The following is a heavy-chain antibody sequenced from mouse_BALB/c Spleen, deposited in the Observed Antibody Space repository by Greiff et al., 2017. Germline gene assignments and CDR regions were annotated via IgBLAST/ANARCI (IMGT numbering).Heavy chain of an antibody. CDR1: GFTFSSYA. J-gene: IGHJ4*01. CDR2: ISSGGST. V-gene: IGHV5-6-5*01. D-gene: IGHD2-4*01. Sequence: DVMLVESGGGLVKPGGSLKLSCAASGFTFSSYAMSWVRQTPEKRLEWVASISSGGSTYYPDSVKGRFTISRDNARNILYLQMSSLRSEDTAMYYCARGGYDYDYAMDYWGQGTSVTVSS. CDR3: ARGGYDYDYAMDY.